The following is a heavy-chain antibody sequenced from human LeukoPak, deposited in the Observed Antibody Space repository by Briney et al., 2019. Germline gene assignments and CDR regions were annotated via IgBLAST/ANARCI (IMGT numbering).Heavy chain of an antibody. CDR3: AKDMAVRGVIDAFDI. V-gene: IGHV3-23*01. D-gene: IGHD3-10*01. Sequence: GGSLRLSCAASGFTFSSYAMSWVRQAPGKGLEWVSAISGSGGSTYYADSVKGRFTISRDNSKNTLYLQMNGLRAEDTAVYYCAKDMAVRGVIDAFDIWGQGTMVTVSS. CDR2: ISGSGGST. J-gene: IGHJ3*02. CDR1: GFTFSSYA.